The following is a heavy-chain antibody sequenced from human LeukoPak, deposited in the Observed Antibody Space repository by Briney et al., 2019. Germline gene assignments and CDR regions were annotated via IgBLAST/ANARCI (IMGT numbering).Heavy chain of an antibody. Sequence: GGSLRLSCAASGFTFSSYAMSWVRQAPGEGLEWVSAISGSGGSTYYADSVKGRLTISRDNSKNTLYLQMNSLRAEDTAVYYCAKDRDSLFDYWGQGTLVTVSS. CDR3: AKDRDSLFDY. V-gene: IGHV3-23*01. CDR2: ISGSGGST. CDR1: GFTFSSYA. J-gene: IGHJ4*02. D-gene: IGHD2-21*01.